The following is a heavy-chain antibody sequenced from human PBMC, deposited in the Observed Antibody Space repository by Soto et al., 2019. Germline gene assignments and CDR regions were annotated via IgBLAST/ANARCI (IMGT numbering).Heavy chain of an antibody. D-gene: IGHD6-19*01. J-gene: IGHJ6*01. CDR1: GYTFTSYG. CDR2: ISSYNGNS. Sequence: ASVKIACKASGYTFTSYGISWALQDPGKGLEWMGVISSYNGNSNYAQKLQGRVTMTTETSTSTAYRELRSPRSDDAAVCYCRRISGEVAGRSYYVMDGWGHGTAVTV. V-gene: IGHV1-18*04. CDR3: RRISGEVAGRSYYVMDG.